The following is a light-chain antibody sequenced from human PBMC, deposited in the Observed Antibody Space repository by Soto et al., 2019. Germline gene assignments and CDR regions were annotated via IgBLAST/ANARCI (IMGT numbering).Light chain of an antibody. CDR3: YSYAGIYTYG. Sequence: QSALTQPRSVSGSPGQSVTISCTGTSSDVGGYNYVSWYQQHPGKAPKLMIYDVSKRPSGVPDRFFGSKSGKTASLTISGLRADDDADDYCYSYAGIYTYGLGAGAKVTVL. CDR1: SSDVGGYNY. CDR2: DVS. V-gene: IGLV2-11*01. J-gene: IGLJ1*01.